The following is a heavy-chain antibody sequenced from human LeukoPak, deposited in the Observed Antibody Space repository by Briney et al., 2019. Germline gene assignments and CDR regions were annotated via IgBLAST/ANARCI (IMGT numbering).Heavy chain of an antibody. CDR2: MRSRSNNYAT. CDR3: ARGRGPYPSMDV. V-gene: IGHV3-73*01. CDR1: GFTFSGFG. J-gene: IGHJ6*02. Sequence: GGSLRLSCAVSGFTFSGFGIHWVRQASGKGLEWVGRMRSRSNNYATAYAASVRGRFTISRDDSKNTAYLQMNSLLTEDTAVYYCARGRGPYPSMDVWGQGTTVTVSS. D-gene: IGHD1-26*01.